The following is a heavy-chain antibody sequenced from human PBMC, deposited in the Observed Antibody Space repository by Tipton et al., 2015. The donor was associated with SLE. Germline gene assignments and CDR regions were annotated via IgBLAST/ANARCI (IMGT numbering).Heavy chain of an antibody. CDR1: VGSITDAY. D-gene: IGHD5-18*01. V-gene: IGHV4-4*07. J-gene: IGHJ5*02. Sequence: TLSLTCTVSVGSITDAYWSWFRQPAGKGLEWIGRIYPSGSTNYNPSLKSRVTMSVDTSKNQFSLRLTSVVAADTAVYYCARLHGYSYGLNWFDPWGQGTLISVSS. CDR2: IYPSGST. CDR3: ARLHGYSYGLNWFDP.